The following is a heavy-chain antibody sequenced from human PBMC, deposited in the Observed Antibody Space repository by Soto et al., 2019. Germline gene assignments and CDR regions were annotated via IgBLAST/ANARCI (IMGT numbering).Heavy chain of an antibody. CDR3: TRTGSYYYYGMDV. Sequence: PGGSLRLSCAASGFTFSGSAMHWVRQASGKGLEWVGRIRSKANSYATAYAASVKGRFTISRDDSKNTAYLQMNSLKTEDTAVYYCTRTGSYYYYGMDVWGQGTTVTVSS. D-gene: IGHD1-26*01. CDR2: IRSKANSYAT. V-gene: IGHV3-73*01. J-gene: IGHJ6*02. CDR1: GFTFSGSA.